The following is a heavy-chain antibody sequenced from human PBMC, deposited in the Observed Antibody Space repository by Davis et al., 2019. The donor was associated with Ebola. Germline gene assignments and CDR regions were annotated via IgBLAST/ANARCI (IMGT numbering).Heavy chain of an antibody. V-gene: IGHV3-33*01. CDR1: GFNFRSYG. D-gene: IGHD2-15*01. CDR2: IWYDGSRK. J-gene: IGHJ4*02. CDR3: AIPDCSGANCYSVYIKN. Sequence: PGGSLRLSCAASGFNFRSYGMHWVRPAPDKGPEWVAVIWYDGSRKYYGDSVKGRFTISRDNSNNLLYLQMNSLRAEDTAVYYCAIPDCSGANCYSVYIKNWGQGTLVTVSS.